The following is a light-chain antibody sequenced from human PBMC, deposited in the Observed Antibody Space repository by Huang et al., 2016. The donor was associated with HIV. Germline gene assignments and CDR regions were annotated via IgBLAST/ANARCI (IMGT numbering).Light chain of an antibody. Sequence: EILMTQSPATLSVSPGKRVTLSCRANRSVSSNLAWYQQRRGQALRLPIYGSSTRAPGIPARFSGSGSGTDFSLTISSLQSEDFAVYYCHQYNNWLLSFGGGTRVDI. CDR2: GSS. CDR1: RSVSSN. CDR3: HQYNNWLLS. J-gene: IGKJ4*01. V-gene: IGKV3-15*01.